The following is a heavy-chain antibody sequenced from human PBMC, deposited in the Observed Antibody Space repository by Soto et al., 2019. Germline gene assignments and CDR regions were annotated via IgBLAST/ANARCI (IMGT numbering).Heavy chain of an antibody. CDR3: ASDPYYYASEY. CDR1: GFTFSDSY. D-gene: IGHD3-10*01. J-gene: IGHJ4*02. CDR2: ISGSGDTI. Sequence: PGGSRRFSGAAFGFTFSDSYMTWIRQAPGKGLEWISYISGSGDTIYYADSVKGRFTVSRDNAKNSLYLQMNSLRAEDTAVYYCASDPYYYASEYWGQGTLVTVSS. V-gene: IGHV3-11*01.